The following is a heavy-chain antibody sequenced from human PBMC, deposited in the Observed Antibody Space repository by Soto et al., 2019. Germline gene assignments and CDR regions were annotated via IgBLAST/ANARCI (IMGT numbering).Heavy chain of an antibody. J-gene: IGHJ4*02. CDR3: ATRDSSRFY. V-gene: IGHV4-4*02. Sequence: QVQLQESGPGLVKPSGTLSLTCAVSGVSISSHDWWTWVRQPLGKGLEWIGESHQSGNTHYNSSLESRVTISVDKSKNQFSLKLSSVTVADTAVYYCATRDSSRFYWGQGTLVTVSS. CDR2: SHQSGNT. D-gene: IGHD6-13*01. CDR1: GVSISSHDW.